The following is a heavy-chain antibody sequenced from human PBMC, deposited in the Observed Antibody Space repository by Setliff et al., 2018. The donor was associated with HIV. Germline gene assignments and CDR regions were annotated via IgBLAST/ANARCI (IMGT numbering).Heavy chain of an antibody. V-gene: IGHV4-39*07. CDR2: IYYSGST. Sequence: SETLSLTCTVSGGSISSRGYYWGWIRQPPGKELEWIGSIYYSGSTYYNPSLKSRVAISVDTSKNQFSLKLTSVTAADTAMYYCARIATYYDTSGYLIPYYFDYWGQGTLVTVSS. J-gene: IGHJ4*02. CDR1: GGSISSRGYY. CDR3: ARIATYYDTSGYLIPYYFDY. D-gene: IGHD3-22*01.